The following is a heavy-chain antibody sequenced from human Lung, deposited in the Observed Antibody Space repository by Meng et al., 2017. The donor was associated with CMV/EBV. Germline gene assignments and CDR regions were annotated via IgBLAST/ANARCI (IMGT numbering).Heavy chain of an antibody. CDR2: IYYSGST. CDR1: GCSVSSGSYY. Sequence: SETXSLTCTVSGCSVSSGSYYWSWIRQPPGKGLEWIGYIYYSGSTKYNPSLKSRVTISVNTSKNQFSLKLSSVTAADTAVYYWARAYYDFWQVIGYGMDVXGHGXTVTVSS. J-gene: IGHJ6*02. CDR3: ARAYYDFWQVIGYGMDV. V-gene: IGHV4-61*01. D-gene: IGHD3-3*01.